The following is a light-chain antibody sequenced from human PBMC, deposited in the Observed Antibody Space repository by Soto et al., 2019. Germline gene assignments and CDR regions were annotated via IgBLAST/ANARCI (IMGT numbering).Light chain of an antibody. CDR2: AAS. J-gene: IGKJ3*01. V-gene: IGKV1-8*01. CDR3: QQYSTYPLT. Sequence: AIRMTQSPSSFSASTGDRVTITCRASQGISSYLAWYQQKPGKAPKLLIYAASTLPSGVPSRFSGSGSGTDSTLTIICLQPEDLATYSCQQYSTYPLTFGHGTKVEIK. CDR1: QGISSY.